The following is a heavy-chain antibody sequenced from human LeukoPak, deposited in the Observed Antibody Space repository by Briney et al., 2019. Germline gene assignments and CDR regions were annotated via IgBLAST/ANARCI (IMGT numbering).Heavy chain of an antibody. CDR1: GGTFTSYG. CDR2: ISAYNGNT. D-gene: IGHD2-15*01. V-gene: IGHV1-18*01. Sequence: GASVKVSCKASGGTFTSYGISWVRQAPGQGLEWMGWISAYNGNTNYAQKLQGRVTMTTDTSTSTAYMELKSLRSDDTAVYYCARDNLCSGGSCYSYLYYYGMDVWGQGTTVTVSS. CDR3: ARDNLCSGGSCYSYLYYYGMDV. J-gene: IGHJ6*02.